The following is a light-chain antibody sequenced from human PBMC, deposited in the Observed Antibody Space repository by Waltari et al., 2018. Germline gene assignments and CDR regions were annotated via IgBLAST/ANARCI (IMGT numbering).Light chain of an antibody. CDR3: CSYAGSYTFVV. Sequence: QSALPPPRSVSGSPGQSVTISCTGTSSDVGGSNYVSWYQPHPGKAPKPMIYDVSKRPSGVPDRFSGSKSGNTASLTISGLQAEDEADYYCCSYAGSYTFVVFGGGTKLTVL. J-gene: IGLJ2*01. CDR2: DVS. V-gene: IGLV2-11*01. CDR1: SSDVGGSNY.